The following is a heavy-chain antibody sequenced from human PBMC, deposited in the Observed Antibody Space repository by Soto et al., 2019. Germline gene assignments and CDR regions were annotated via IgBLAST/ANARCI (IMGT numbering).Heavy chain of an antibody. D-gene: IGHD2-15*01. CDR3: ALSGYCSGGSCPPYYYYCMDV. J-gene: IGHJ6*02. Sequence: PSGTLSLTCAVYGGSFSGYYWSWIRQPPGKGLEWIGEINHSGSTNYNPSLKSRVTISVDTSKNQFSLKLSSVTAADTAVYYCALSGYCSGGSCPPYYYYCMDVWGQGTTVTVSS. V-gene: IGHV4-34*01. CDR1: GGSFSGYY. CDR2: INHSGST.